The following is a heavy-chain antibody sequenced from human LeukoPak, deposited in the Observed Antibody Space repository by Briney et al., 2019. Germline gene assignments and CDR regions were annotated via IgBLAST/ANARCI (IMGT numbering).Heavy chain of an antibody. CDR2: VGSKVDNYAT. J-gene: IGHJ6*02. Sequence: GGSLRLSCAASGFTFSASSLNWVRKASGKGQEWVGRVGSKVDNYATAYPESVKGRFIISREDSKNTAYLQMNSLKTDDTAVYYCSYGHYGLDVWGQGTTVTVSS. V-gene: IGHV3-73*01. D-gene: IGHD3-16*01. CDR1: GFTFSASS. CDR3: SYGHYGLDV.